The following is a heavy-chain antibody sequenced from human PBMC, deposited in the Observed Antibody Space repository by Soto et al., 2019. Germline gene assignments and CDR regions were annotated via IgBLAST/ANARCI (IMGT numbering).Heavy chain of an antibody. CDR1: GGSISSYY. V-gene: IGHV4-39*01. Sequence: PSETLSLTCTVSGGSISSYYWGWIRQPPGKGLEWIGSIYYSGSTYYNPSLKSRVTISVDTSKNQFSLKLSSVTAADTAVYYCARHQYSSSGDYYMDVWGKGTTVTVSS. D-gene: IGHD6-13*01. CDR3: ARHQYSSSGDYYMDV. CDR2: IYYSGST. J-gene: IGHJ6*03.